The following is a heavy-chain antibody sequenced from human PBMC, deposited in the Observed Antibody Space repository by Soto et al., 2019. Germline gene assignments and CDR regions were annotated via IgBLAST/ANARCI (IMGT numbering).Heavy chain of an antibody. D-gene: IGHD1-20*01. Sequence: EVQLVESGGGLVLPGGSLRLSCAASGFTFSSYEMNWVRQAPGKGLEWVSYISSSGRTIYYADSVKGRFTISRDNAKNSLYLQMNSLRAEDTAVYYCARSGYNWNDGARGYFDYWGQGTLVTVSS. CDR2: ISSSGRTI. V-gene: IGHV3-48*03. CDR1: GFTFSSYE. J-gene: IGHJ4*02. CDR3: ARSGYNWNDGARGYFDY.